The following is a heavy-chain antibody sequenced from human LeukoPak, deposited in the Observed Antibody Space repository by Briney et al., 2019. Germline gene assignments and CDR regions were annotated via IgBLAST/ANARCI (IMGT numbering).Heavy chain of an antibody. D-gene: IGHD4-17*01. CDR3: ARDQLPGDYAFFDY. CDR1: GFTFSDYY. V-gene: IGHV3-11*01. Sequence: GGSLRLSCAASGFTFSDYYMSWIRQAPGKGLEWVSYISSSGSTIYYADSVKGRFTISRDNAKNSLYLQMNSLRAEDTGVYYCARDQLPGDYAFFDYWGQGTLVTVSS. J-gene: IGHJ4*02. CDR2: ISSSGSTI.